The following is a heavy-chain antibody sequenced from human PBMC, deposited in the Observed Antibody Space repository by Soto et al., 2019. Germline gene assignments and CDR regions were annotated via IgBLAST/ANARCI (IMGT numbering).Heavy chain of an antibody. Sequence: SVKVSCKASGGTFSSYAISWVRQAPGQGLEWMGGIIPIFGTANYAQKFQGRVTITADKSTSTAYMELSSLRSEDTAVYHCARDYGSGWSGDYYYGMDVWGQGTTVTVSS. V-gene: IGHV1-69*06. D-gene: IGHD3-10*01. CDR1: GGTFSSYA. J-gene: IGHJ6*02. CDR2: IIPIFGTA. CDR3: ARDYGSGWSGDYYYGMDV.